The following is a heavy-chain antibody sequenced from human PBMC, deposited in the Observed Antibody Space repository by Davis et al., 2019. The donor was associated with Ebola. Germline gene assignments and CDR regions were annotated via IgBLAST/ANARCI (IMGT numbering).Heavy chain of an antibody. D-gene: IGHD1-26*01. Sequence: SETLSLTCTVPGGSTSSYYWSWIRQPPGKGLEWIGYIYYSGSTNYNPSLKSRVTISVDTSKNQFSLKLSSVTAADTAVYYCARRGGSYYNYYYYGMDVWGQGTTVTVSS. CDR2: IYYSGST. CDR3: ARRGGSYYNYYYYGMDV. CDR1: GGSTSSYY. V-gene: IGHV4-59*08. J-gene: IGHJ6*02.